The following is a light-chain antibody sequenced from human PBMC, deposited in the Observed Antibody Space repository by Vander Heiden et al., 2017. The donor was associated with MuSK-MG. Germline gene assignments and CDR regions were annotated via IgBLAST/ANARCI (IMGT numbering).Light chain of an antibody. Sequence: EIVMTQSPATLSVSPGERATLSCRASQSVSSNLAWYQQKPGQAPRLLIYGASTRATGIPARFSGSGYGTEFTLTISSRQSEDFAVYYCQQYNNWLPITFGGGTKVEIK. CDR3: QQYNNWLPIT. V-gene: IGKV3D-15*01. CDR2: GAS. CDR1: QSVSSN. J-gene: IGKJ4*01.